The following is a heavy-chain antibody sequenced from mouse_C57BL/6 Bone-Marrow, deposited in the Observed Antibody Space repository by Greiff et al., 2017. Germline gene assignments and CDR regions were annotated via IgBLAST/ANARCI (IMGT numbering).Heavy chain of an antibody. Sequence: EVKVVESGGGLVKPGGSLKLSCAASGFTFSSYAMSWVRQTPEKRLEWVATISDGGSYTYYPDTVKGRFTISRDNAKNNLYLQMSHLESEDTAMYYCATDWTVVARYWYFDVWGTGTTVTVSS. J-gene: IGHJ1*03. CDR3: ATDWTVVARYWYFDV. D-gene: IGHD1-1*01. CDR1: GFTFSSYA. CDR2: ISDGGSYT. V-gene: IGHV5-4*03.